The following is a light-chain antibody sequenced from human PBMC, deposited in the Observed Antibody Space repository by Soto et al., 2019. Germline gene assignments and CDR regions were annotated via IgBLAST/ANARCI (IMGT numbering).Light chain of an antibody. V-gene: IGKV1-5*03. CDR1: QTINRW. J-gene: IGKJ4*01. Sequence: DIQMTQSPSTLSASVGDRVTLTCRASQTINRWLAWYQQRPGKAPKLLIDKASTLEGGVPSRFSGSASGTEFTLTISSLQPDDFATYYCLQYNSYPLTFGGGTKVELK. CDR3: LQYNSYPLT. CDR2: KAS.